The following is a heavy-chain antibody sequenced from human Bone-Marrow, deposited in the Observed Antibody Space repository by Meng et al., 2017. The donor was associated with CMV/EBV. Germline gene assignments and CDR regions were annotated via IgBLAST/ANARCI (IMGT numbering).Heavy chain of an antibody. CDR1: GFTFSSYA. V-gene: IGHV3-30-3*01. D-gene: IGHD2-2*02. CDR2: ISYDGSNK. Sequence: LSLTCAASGFTFSSYAMHWVRQAPGKGLEWVAVISYDGSNKYYADSVKGRFTISRDNSKNTLYLQMNSLRAEDTAVYYCARDEVVPAAIMGYNWNYIDYWGQGTLVTVSS. CDR3: ARDEVVPAAIMGYNWNYIDY. J-gene: IGHJ4*02.